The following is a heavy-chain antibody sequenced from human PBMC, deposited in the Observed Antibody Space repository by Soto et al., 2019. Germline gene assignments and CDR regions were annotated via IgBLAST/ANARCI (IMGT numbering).Heavy chain of an antibody. Sequence: EVQLVESGGGLVQPGGSLRLSCAASGVTVSSNYMSWVRQAPGKGLEWVSVIYSGGSTYYADSVKSRFTISRDNSKNTLYLQLNSLSAEDTAVYYCARHGYNYGGGYFDSWGQGPLVTVCS. D-gene: IGHD5-18*01. V-gene: IGHV3-66*04. J-gene: IGHJ4*02. CDR3: ARHGYNYGGGYFDS. CDR2: IYSGGST. CDR1: GVTVSSNY.